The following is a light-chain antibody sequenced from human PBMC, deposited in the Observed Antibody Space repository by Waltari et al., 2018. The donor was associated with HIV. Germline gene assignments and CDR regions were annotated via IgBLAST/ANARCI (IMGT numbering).Light chain of an antibody. J-gene: IGLJ1*01. CDR2: DVN. Sequence: QSALSQPASVSASPAQSVAISCPRSATAIGRFNSSSWYQQHPDRAPTLILFDVNNRPSGISDRFSGSKSGTTASLTISTVRTDDEADYYCASYTVNSTGVFGTGTKLSVL. V-gene: IGLV2-14*03. CDR3: ASYTVNSTGV. CDR1: ATAIGRFNS.